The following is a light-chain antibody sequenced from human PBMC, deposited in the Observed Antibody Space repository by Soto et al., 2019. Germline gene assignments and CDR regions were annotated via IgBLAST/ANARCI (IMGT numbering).Light chain of an antibody. J-gene: IGLJ3*02. CDR3: AAWDDRFNGPV. CDR2: SNNN. Sequence: QSVLTQPPSVSGTPGQRVTISCSGSSSNIGSNTVNWYQKLPGRAPKLLVYSNNNNRPSGDPARFFGFKSGTSASLAISGLKAEDESDYYCAAWDDRFNGPVFGGGTKVTVL. CDR1: SSNIGSNT. V-gene: IGLV1-44*01.